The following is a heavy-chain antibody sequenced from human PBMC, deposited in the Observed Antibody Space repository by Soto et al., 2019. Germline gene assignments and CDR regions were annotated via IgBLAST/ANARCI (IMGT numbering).Heavy chain of an antibody. CDR2: IYHSGST. V-gene: IGHV4-30-2*01. CDR3: ARGGKKVTTFDY. Sequence: QLQLQESGSGLVKPSQTLSLTCAVSGGSISSGGYSWSWIRQPPGKGLEWIGYIYHSGSTYYNPSPQRPVTISVDRAKNQVSLKLSSVTAADTAVYYCARGGKKVTTFDYWGQGTLVTVSS. J-gene: IGHJ4*02. D-gene: IGHD4-17*01. CDR1: GGSISSGGYS.